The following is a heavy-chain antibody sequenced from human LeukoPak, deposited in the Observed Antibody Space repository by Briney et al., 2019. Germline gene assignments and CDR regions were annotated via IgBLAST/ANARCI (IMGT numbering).Heavy chain of an antibody. J-gene: IGHJ3*02. CDR2: IYYSGST. V-gene: IGHV4-59*01. CDR3: ARGRFLDAFDI. CDR1: GGSISSYY. D-gene: IGHD3-3*01. Sequence: SETLSLTCTVSGGSISSYYWSWIRQPPGKGLEWIGYIYYSGSTKYKPSLKSRVTISVDTSKNQFSLKLSPVTAADTAVYYCARGRFLDAFDIWGQGTMVTVSS.